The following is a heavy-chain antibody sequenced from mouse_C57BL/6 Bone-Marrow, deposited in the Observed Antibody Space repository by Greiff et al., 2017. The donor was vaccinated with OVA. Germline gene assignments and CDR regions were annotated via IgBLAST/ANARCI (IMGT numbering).Heavy chain of an antibody. CDR1: GYTFTSYD. Sequence: VQLQQSGPELVKPGASVKLSCKASGYTFTSYDINWVKQRPGQGLEWIGWIYPYNGDTFYNQKFKGKATLTVDKSSSTAHMELLSLTSEDFAVYYCARGSQAGPHYYAMDYWGQGTSVTVSS. CDR2: IYPYNGDT. CDR3: ARGSQAGPHYYAMDY. J-gene: IGHJ4*01. D-gene: IGHD3-2*02. V-gene: IGHV1-37*01.